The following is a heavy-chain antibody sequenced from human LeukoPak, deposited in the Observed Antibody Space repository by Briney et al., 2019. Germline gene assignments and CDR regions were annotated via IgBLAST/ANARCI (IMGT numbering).Heavy chain of an antibody. CDR2: ISGSGDSA. Sequence: GGSLRLSWAASGFAFYNYAMSWVRQAPGKGLEWVSGISGSGDSAYYTDSVKGRFTISRDNSKNTLYLQMSNLTAEDTAVYHCASQTRMQMWGYFDLWGQGALVIVSS. J-gene: IGHJ4*02. D-gene: IGHD1-26*01. CDR1: GFAFYNYA. V-gene: IGHV3-23*01. CDR3: ASQTRMQMWGYFDL.